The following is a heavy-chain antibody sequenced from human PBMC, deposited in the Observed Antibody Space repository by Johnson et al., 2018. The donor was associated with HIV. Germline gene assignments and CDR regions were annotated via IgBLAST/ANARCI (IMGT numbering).Heavy chain of an antibody. J-gene: IGHJ3*02. Sequence: VLLLESGGGLVQPGGSLRLSCAASGFTFSDYYMSWIRQAPGKGLEWVSYISSSGSTIYYADSVKGRFTISRHNAKNSLYLQMNSLRAEDTAVYYCARTISSYQGAFDIWGQGTMVTVSS. V-gene: IGHV3-11*04. CDR1: GFTFSDYY. CDR2: ISSSGSTI. D-gene: IGHD1-26*01. CDR3: ARTISSYQGAFDI.